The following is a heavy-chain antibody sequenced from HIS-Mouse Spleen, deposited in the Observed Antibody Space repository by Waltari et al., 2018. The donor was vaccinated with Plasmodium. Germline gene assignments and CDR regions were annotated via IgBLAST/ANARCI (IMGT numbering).Heavy chain of an antibody. CDR3: ARLRYSYGYFDY. Sequence: QVQLQESGPGLVKPSETLSLPCTVSGGSISSYSWSWLRQPPGKGLEWIGYIDYSGRTNSNPSLKRRVTRSVDTSKNQFSLKLSSVTAADTAVYYCARLRYSYGYFDYWGQGTLVTVSS. V-gene: IGHV4-59*08. J-gene: IGHJ4*02. CDR2: IDYSGRT. D-gene: IGHD5-18*01. CDR1: GGSISSYS.